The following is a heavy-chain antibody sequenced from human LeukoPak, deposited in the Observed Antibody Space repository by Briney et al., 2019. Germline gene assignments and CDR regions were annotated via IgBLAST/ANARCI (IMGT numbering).Heavy chain of an antibody. CDR2: IYTSGST. CDR1: GGSISSYY. D-gene: IGHD3-16*02. CDR3: AREQGANYDYVLGSYPARARFDY. Sequence: SETLSLTCTVSGGSISSYYWSWIRQPAGKGLEWIGRIYTSGSTNYNPSLKSRVTMSVDTSKNQFSLKLSSVTAADTAVYYCAREQGANYDYVLGSYPARARFDYWGQGTLVTVSS. J-gene: IGHJ4*02. V-gene: IGHV4-4*07.